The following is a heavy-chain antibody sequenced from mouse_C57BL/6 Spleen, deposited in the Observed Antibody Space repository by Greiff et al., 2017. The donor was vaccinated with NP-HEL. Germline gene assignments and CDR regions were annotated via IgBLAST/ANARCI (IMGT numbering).Heavy chain of an antibody. D-gene: IGHD2-5*01. CDR1: GYTFTSYW. CDR3: ARGDSNYGFDWFAY. J-gene: IGHJ3*01. V-gene: IGHV1-50*01. Sequence: VQLQQPGAELVKPGASVKLSCKASGYTFTSYWMQWVKQRPGQGLEWIGEIDPSDSYTNYNQKFKGKATLTVDTSSSTAYMQLSSLTSEDSAVYYCARGDSNYGFDWFAYWGQGTLVTVSA. CDR2: IDPSDSYT.